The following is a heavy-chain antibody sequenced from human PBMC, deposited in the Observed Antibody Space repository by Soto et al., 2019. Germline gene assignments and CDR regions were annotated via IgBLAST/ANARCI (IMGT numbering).Heavy chain of an antibody. V-gene: IGHV3-23*01. CDR1: GFTFSSYA. CDR2: ISGSGGST. CDR3: AKDSGIAVAGTVDY. J-gene: IGHJ4*02. Sequence: PGGSLRLSCAASGFTFSSYAMSWVRQAPGKGLEWVSAISGSGGSTYYADSVKGRSTISRDNFKYTLYLQMNSLRAEDTAVYYCAKDSGIAVAGTVDYWGQGTLVTVSS. D-gene: IGHD6-19*01.